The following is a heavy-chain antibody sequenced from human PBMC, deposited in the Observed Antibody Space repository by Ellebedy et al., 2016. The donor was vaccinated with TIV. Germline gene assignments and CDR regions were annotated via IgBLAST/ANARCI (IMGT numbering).Heavy chain of an antibody. V-gene: IGHV3-23*01. CDR1: GFTFKAYA. CDR2: ISGSGRIT. J-gene: IGHJ3*02. Sequence: GESLKISCAASGFTFKAYALTWVRQAPGKGLEWVSGISGSGRITYYADSLKGRFTLSRDNSKNTLFLQMNGLRADDTAVYYCAKDAFGELLSNGFDMWGQGTLVTVSS. D-gene: IGHD3-10*01. CDR3: AKDAFGELLSNGFDM.